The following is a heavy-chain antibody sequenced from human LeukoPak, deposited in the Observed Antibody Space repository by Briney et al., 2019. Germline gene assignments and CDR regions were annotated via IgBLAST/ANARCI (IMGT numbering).Heavy chain of an antibody. D-gene: IGHD5-12*01. J-gene: IGHJ4*02. Sequence: PSETLSLTCTVSGGSISSSSYYWGWIRQPPGKGLEWIGSIYYSGSTYYNPSLKSRVTISVDTSKNQFSLKLSSVTAADTAVYYCARSRGIVATIGYFDNWGQGTLVTVSS. V-gene: IGHV4-39*07. CDR3: ARSRGIVATIGYFDN. CDR1: GGSISSSSYY. CDR2: IYYSGST.